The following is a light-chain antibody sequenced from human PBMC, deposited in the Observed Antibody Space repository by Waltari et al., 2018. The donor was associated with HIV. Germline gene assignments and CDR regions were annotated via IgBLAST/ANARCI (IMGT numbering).Light chain of an antibody. J-gene: IGLJ1*01. CDR3: DSRDTNNKHHV. Sequence: SSDLTQDLAVSVALAPTVRITCQRDSLTKSYANWSQQKPGQAPLLILYGKNHYRRSGIPARVSGSASGTTASLTITGAQAEDEADYYCDSRDTNNKHHVFGTGTKLTV. CDR1: SLTKSY. V-gene: IGLV3-19*01. CDR2: GKN.